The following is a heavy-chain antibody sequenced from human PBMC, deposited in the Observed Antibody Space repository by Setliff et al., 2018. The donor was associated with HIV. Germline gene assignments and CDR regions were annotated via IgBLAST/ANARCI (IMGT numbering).Heavy chain of an antibody. D-gene: IGHD2-2*01. CDR1: GASTRSDY. V-gene: IGHV4-59*01. Sequence: SETLSLTCSVSGASTRSDYWTWIRQPPGKGLEWIGYIFHSGGTTYNPSLKSRVTISIDTSKNQFSLRLTSVTAADTAIYYCAREPLPSAGHWEDAFDVWGQGTLVTVSS. CDR2: IFHSGGT. CDR3: AREPLPSAGHWEDAFDV. J-gene: IGHJ3*01.